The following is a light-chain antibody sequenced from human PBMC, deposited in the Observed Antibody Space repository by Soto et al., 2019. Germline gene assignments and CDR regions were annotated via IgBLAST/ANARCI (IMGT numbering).Light chain of an antibody. CDR1: QSISTW. J-gene: IGKJ1*01. CDR3: QQYSTYWT. CDR2: DAS. V-gene: IGKV1-5*01. Sequence: DIQMTQSPSSVSASVGDRVTITCRASQSISTWLAWYQQKPGKAPKVLIYDASSLGSGVPSRFSGSGSGTEFTLTITSLQPDDSATYYCQQYSTYWTFGLGTKVDIK.